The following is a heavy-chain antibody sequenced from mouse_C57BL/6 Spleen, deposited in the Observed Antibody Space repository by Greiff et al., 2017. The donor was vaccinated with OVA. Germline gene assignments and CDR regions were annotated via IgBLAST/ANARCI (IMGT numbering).Heavy chain of an antibody. J-gene: IGHJ4*01. CDR1: GFSFNTYA. CDR2: IRRKSNNYAT. V-gene: IGHV10-1*01. Sequence: EVQRVESGGGLVQPKGSLKLSCAASGFSFNTYAMNWVRQAPGKGLEWVARIRRKSNNYATYYADSVKDRFTISRDDSESMLYLQMNNLKTEDTAMYYCVRQRDYDGYAMDYWGQGTSVTVSS. D-gene: IGHD2-4*01. CDR3: VRQRDYDGYAMDY.